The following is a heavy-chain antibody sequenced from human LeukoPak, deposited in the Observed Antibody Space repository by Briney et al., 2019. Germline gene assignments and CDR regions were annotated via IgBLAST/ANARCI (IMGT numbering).Heavy chain of an antibody. D-gene: IGHD3-10*01. Sequence: ASVKVSCKASGYTFTSYGISWVRQAPGQGLEWMGWISAYNGNTNYAQKLRGRGTMTTATSTSTAYMELRSLRSDDTAVYYCARQRVRSADLLLWFGELFDYFDYWGQGTLVTVSS. CDR1: GYTFTSYG. V-gene: IGHV1-18*01. CDR2: ISAYNGNT. CDR3: ARQRVRSADLLLWFGELFDYFDY. J-gene: IGHJ4*02.